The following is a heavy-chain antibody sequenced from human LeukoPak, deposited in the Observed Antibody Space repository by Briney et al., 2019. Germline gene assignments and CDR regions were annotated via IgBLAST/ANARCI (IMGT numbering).Heavy chain of an antibody. J-gene: IGHJ4*02. D-gene: IGHD3-9*01. Sequence: GGSLRLSCAASGFTFSNYNMNWVRQAPGKGLEWVSYISRSGTTIYYADSLKGRFTISRDNAKNSLYLQMNSLRAEDTAVYYCAVFSTGYNDFDHWGQGTLVTVSS. CDR2: ISRSGTTI. V-gene: IGHV3-48*01. CDR3: AVFSTGYNDFDH. CDR1: GFTFSNYN.